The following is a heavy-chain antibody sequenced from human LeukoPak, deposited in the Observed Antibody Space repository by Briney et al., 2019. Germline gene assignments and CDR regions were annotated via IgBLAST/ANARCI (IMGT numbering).Heavy chain of an antibody. Sequence: GGSLRLSCAASGFTFSDYYMSWIRQAPGKGLEWVSYISSSGSTIYYADSVKGRFTISRDNAKNSLYLQMNSLRAEDTAVYYCARDNIVVVPAAPASSPYNGFDPWGQGTLVTVSS. V-gene: IGHV3-11*04. CDR1: GFTFSDYY. D-gene: IGHD2-2*01. CDR3: ARDNIVVVPAAPASSPYNGFDP. CDR2: ISSSGSTI. J-gene: IGHJ5*02.